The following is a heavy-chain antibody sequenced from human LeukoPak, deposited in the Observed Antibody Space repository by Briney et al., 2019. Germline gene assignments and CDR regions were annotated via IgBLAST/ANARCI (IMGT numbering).Heavy chain of an antibody. V-gene: IGHV3-7*01. CDR3: ARESISRDHYYMDV. J-gene: IGHJ6*03. CDR2: IKHDGSEK. Sequence: GGSLRLSCAASGFTFSSYWMSWVRQAPGKGLEWVSNIKHDGSEKYYVDSVKGRFTISRDNAKNSLYLQMKSLRAEDTAVYYCARESISRDHYYMDVWGKGTTVTVSS. CDR1: GFTFSSYW.